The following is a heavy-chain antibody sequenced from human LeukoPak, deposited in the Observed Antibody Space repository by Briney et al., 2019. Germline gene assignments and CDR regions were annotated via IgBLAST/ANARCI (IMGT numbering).Heavy chain of an antibody. D-gene: IGHD3-10*01. CDR1: GFTFDDYA. CDR3: AKAPETTMAHNWFDP. Sequence: PGRSLRLSCAASGFTFDDYAMHWVRQAPGKGLEWVSGISWSSGSIGYADSVKGRFTISRDNAKNSLYLQMNSLRAEDTALYYCAKAPETTMAHNWFDPWGQGTLVTVSS. V-gene: IGHV3-9*01. J-gene: IGHJ5*02. CDR2: ISWSSGSI.